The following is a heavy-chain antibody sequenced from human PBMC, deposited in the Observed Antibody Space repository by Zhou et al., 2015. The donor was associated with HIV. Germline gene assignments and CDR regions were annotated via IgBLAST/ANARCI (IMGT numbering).Heavy chain of an antibody. CDR3: ARDLAVAVAGTGWFDP. CDR1: GYTFTTYE. V-gene: IGHV1-69*06. CDR2: IIPIFGTA. J-gene: IGHJ5*02. D-gene: IGHD6-19*01. Sequence: QVQLVQSGGEVKKPGASMKVSCRASGYTFTTYEVNWVRQATGQGLEWMGGIIPIFGTANYAQKFQGRVTITADKSTSTAYMELSSLRSEDTAVYYCARDLAVAVAGTGWFDPWGRGNPGHRLL.